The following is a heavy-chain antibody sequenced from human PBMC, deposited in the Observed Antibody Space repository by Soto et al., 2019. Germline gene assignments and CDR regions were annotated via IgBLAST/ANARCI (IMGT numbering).Heavy chain of an antibody. CDR3: ARALYGSGRSFDY. CDR2: ISYDGSNK. J-gene: IGHJ4*02. V-gene: IGHV3-30*03. D-gene: IGHD3-10*01. CDR1: GFTFSSYG. Sequence: GGSLRLSCAASGFTFSSYGMHWVRQAPGKGLEWVAVISYDGSNKYYADSVQGRFTISRDNSKNTLYLQMNSLRAEDTAVYYCARALYGSGRSFDYWGQGTLVTVSS.